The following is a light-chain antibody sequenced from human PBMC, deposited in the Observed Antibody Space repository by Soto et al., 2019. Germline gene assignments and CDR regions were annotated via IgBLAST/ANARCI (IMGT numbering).Light chain of an antibody. V-gene: IGKV1-39*01. CDR2: GTS. CDR1: QSIGRY. J-gene: IGKJ5*01. Sequence: DIQMTQSPSSLSASVGDRVTITCRASQSIGRYLNWYQQKPGKAPKLLIYGTSSLQSGVPSRFSASGSGTDFTLSISSLQPEDFATYYCQQTYGTPSQITFGQGTRLEIK. CDR3: QQTYGTPSQIT.